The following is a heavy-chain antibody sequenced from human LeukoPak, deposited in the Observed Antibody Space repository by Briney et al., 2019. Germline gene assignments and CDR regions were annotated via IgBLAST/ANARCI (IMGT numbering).Heavy chain of an antibody. CDR1: GFPFDDYG. CDR3: ARGGVGSSDYVDYYYYNMDV. Sequence: GGSLRLSCAASGFPFDDYGMSWVRQTPGQGLVWVSRIDNDGRSSTYADSVKGRFTISRDSAKNTVYLQMASRREEDTAVYYCARGGVGSSDYVDYYYYNMDVWGKGTAVTVSS. J-gene: IGHJ6*03. CDR2: IDNDGRSS. V-gene: IGHV3-74*01. D-gene: IGHD3-16*01.